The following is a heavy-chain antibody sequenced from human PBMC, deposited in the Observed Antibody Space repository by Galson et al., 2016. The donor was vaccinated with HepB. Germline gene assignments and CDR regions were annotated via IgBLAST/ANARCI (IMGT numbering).Heavy chain of an antibody. J-gene: IGHJ4*02. Sequence: YIHWVRQAPGQGLEWMGWISPNSGGTNYAQKFQGRVTMTRDTSITTAYMELSSLRSDDTAVYYCAREAAPGDDYSLAYWGQGTLVTVSS. CDR1: Y. CDR2: ISPNSGGT. V-gene: IGHV1-2*02. D-gene: IGHD4-11*01. CDR3: AREAAPGDDYSLAY.